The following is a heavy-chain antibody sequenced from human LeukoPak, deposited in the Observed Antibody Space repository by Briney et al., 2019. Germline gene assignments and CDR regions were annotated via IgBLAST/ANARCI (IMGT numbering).Heavy chain of an antibody. CDR3: ATTNQLLYGGYFQH. V-gene: IGHV1-24*01. D-gene: IGHD2-2*02. J-gene: IGHJ1*01. Sequence: ASVKVSCKVSGYTLTELSMHWVRQAPAKGLEWMGGFDPEDGETIYAQKFQGRVTMTEDTSTDTAYMELSSLRSEDTAVYYCATTNQLLYGGYFQHWGQGTLVTVSS. CDR2: FDPEDGET. CDR1: GYTLTELS.